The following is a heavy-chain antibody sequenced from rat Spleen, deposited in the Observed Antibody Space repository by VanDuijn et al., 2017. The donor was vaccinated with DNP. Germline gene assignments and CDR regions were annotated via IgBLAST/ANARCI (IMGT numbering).Heavy chain of an antibody. Sequence: EVQLVETGGGLVQPGRSLKLSCAASGFNFNDYWMGWVRQAPKKGLEWVATIIYDGSRTYYRDSVKGRFTISRDNAKNTLYVQINSLRSEDTATYFCARGYYGFKSWYFDFWGPGTMVTVSS. D-gene: IGHD1-9*01. CDR2: IIYDGSRT. J-gene: IGHJ1*01. V-gene: IGHV5S10*01. CDR1: GFNFNDYW. CDR3: ARGYYGFKSWYFDF.